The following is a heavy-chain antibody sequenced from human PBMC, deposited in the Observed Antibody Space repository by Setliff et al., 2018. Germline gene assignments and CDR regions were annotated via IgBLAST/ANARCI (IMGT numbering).Heavy chain of an antibody. CDR3: ARDLKRSGYYDSSGYYY. J-gene: IGHJ4*02. Sequence: SVKVSCKASGGTFSSYAISWVRQAPGQGLEWMGGIIPILGIANYAQKFQGRVTITADESTSTAYMELSSLRSEDTAVYYCARDLKRSGYYDSSGYYYWGQGTLVTVSS. D-gene: IGHD3-22*01. CDR2: IIPILGIA. V-gene: IGHV1-69*10. CDR1: GGTFSSYA.